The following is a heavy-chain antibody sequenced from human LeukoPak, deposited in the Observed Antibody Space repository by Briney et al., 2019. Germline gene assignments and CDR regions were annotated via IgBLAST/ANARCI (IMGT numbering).Heavy chain of an antibody. CDR2: IKPDGSES. CDR1: GFTFSRYW. D-gene: IGHD4/OR15-4a*01. CDR3: ARLNYGDYGPSWDY. Sequence: PGGSLRLSCAASGFTFSRYWMTWVRQAPGKGLEWVANIKPDGSESYHVDSVKSRFTISRDNAHNSLYLQMNSLRAEDTAVHYCARLNYGDYGPSWDYWGQGSLVTVSS. V-gene: IGHV3-7*02. J-gene: IGHJ4*02.